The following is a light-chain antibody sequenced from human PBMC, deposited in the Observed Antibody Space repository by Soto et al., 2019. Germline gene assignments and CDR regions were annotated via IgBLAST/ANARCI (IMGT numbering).Light chain of an antibody. CDR2: TAA. CDR1: QSISSP. Sequence: DIQMTQSPSSLSASVGDRVTITCRASQSISSPLNWYQQTPGKAPKVLIYTAANLQGGVPSRFSGSGSGTDFTLTISSLQPEDFATYYCQQSYSTPYTFGQGTKLEIK. CDR3: QQSYSTPYT. V-gene: IGKV1-39*01. J-gene: IGKJ2*01.